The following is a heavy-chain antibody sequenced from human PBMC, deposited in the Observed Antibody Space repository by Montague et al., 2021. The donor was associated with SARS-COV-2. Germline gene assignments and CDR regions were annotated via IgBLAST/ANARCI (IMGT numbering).Heavy chain of an antibody. J-gene: IGHJ5*02. CDR3: AKVGDILTGYSLINLDA. CDR2: IHSAGRGT. D-gene: IGHD3-9*01. V-gene: IGHV3-23*03. Sequence: SLRLSCAASGFTFTNSPMSWVRQAPGKGLDWVSVIHSAGRGTYYSDSVQGLFTISRDNLKNTVYLQMNNLRDVDTAVYYCAKVGDILTGYSLINLDAWGQGTLVVVSS. CDR1: GFTFTNSP.